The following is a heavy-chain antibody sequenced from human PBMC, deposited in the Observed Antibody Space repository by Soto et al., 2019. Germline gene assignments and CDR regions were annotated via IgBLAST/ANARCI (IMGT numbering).Heavy chain of an antibody. CDR3: ARGRVVRRVTTSVPHDF. D-gene: IGHD3-10*01. CDR1: GYTFTTYA. J-gene: IGHJ4*02. Sequence: QVQLVQSGAEVKKPGASVKVSCKTSGYTFTTYAMHWVRQAPGQRLEWMGWINAGGGDTKYSPRFQGRVTISRDTSASTVYMELSSLTPEDTAVYYCARGRVVRRVTTSVPHDFWGQGTLVTVSS. V-gene: IGHV1-3*01. CDR2: INAGGGDT.